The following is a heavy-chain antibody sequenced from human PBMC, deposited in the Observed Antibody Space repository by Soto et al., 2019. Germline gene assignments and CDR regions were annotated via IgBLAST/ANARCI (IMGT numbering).Heavy chain of an antibody. D-gene: IGHD2-8*01. CDR1: GYAFSSYW. J-gene: IGHJ5*02. CDR3: ARGYCTATICDPWFDP. V-gene: IGHV5-51*01. CDR2: IYPGDSDT. Sequence: PGESLKISCQGSGYAFSSYWIAWVRQMPGKGLEWMGIIYPGDSDTNYSPSFQGQVTISVDKSITTAYLQWSSLKASDPAMYYCARGYCTATICDPWFDPWGQGTRATVS.